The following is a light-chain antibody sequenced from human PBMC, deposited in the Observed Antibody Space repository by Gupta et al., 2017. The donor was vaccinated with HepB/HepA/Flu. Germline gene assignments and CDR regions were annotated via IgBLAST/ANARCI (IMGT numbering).Light chain of an antibody. CDR3: QQSFRNTPLT. Sequence: DIQMTQSPSSLSASVGDRVTITCLASQSISSYLSWYQQKPGKLPKLLIYTASSLQSGVPARFSGSGSGTDFTLTITSLQPEDFATYYCQQSFRNTPLTFGGGTKVEVK. V-gene: IGKV1-39*01. CDR2: TAS. CDR1: QSISSY. J-gene: IGKJ4*01.